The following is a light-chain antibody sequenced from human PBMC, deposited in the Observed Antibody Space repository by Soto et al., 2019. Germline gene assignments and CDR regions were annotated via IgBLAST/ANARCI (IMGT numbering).Light chain of an antibody. V-gene: IGKV3-15*01. J-gene: IGKJ4*01. Sequence: EVGMTQSPATLSVSPGERVTFSCRASQSVTTNLAWYQHKPGQSPRLLISDASTGASGIPPRFSGSGSGPEVTLTIDRLQSADFAVYYCQQYGSSPYTFGGGTKVQI. CDR2: DAS. CDR3: QQYGSSPYT. CDR1: QSVTTN.